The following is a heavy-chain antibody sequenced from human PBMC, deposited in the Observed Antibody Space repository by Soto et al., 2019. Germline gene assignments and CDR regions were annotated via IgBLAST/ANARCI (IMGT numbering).Heavy chain of an antibody. D-gene: IGHD7-27*01. J-gene: IGHJ4*02. V-gene: IGHV4-61*05. CDR3: AKNWNWGSLVH. Sequence: SETLSLTCTVSGGSISSVSYYWGWIRQSPGKGLEWIGFIYYGGSTNYNPSLKSRVTISVDTPKNQFSLKLSSVTAADTAVYYCAKNWNWGSLVHWGQGTLVTVSS. CDR2: IYYGGST. CDR1: GGSISSVSYY.